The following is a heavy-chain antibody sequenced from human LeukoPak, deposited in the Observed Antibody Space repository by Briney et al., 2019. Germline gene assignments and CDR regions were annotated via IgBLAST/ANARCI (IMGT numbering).Heavy chain of an antibody. V-gene: IGHV3-7*05. J-gene: IGHJ2*01. D-gene: IGHD4-17*01. CDR2: IKQDGSEK. Sequence: GGSLRLSCAASGFTFSNYWMNWVRQAPGKGLEWVANIKQDGSEKYYVDSLKGRFTISRDNAKNSLYLQMNSLRAEDTAVYYCAKEDHGDPYWYFDLWGRGTLVTVSS. CDR3: AKEDHGDPYWYFDL. CDR1: GFTFSNYW.